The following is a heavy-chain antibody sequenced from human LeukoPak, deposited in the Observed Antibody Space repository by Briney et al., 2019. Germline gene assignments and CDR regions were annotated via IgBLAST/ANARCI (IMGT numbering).Heavy chain of an antibody. CDR2: MSSSSRYI. D-gene: IGHD4-11*01. Sequence: GGSLRLSCAASGFTLSNYRMNWVRQAPGRGLEWVSSMSSSSRYIYYADSVKGRYTISRDNAKNSLYLQMNSLRAEDTAVYYCAKGHLDSDYLFFDYWGEGTLVTVSP. V-gene: IGHV3-21*01. J-gene: IGHJ4*02. CDR3: AKGHLDSDYLFFDY. CDR1: GFTLSNYR.